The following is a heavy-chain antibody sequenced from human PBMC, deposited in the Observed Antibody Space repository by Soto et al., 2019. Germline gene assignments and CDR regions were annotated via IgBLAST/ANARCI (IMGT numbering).Heavy chain of an antibody. J-gene: IGHJ5*02. CDR2: IYYSGST. D-gene: IGHD3-10*01. V-gene: IGHV4-31*03. Sequence: SETLSLTCTVSGGSISSGGYYWSWIRQHPGKGLEWIGYIYYSGSTYYNPSLKSRVTISVDTSKNQFSLKLSSVTAADTAVYYCARVRLLWFGESGTQNWFDPWGQGTLVTVSS. CDR1: GGSISSGGYY. CDR3: ARVRLLWFGESGTQNWFDP.